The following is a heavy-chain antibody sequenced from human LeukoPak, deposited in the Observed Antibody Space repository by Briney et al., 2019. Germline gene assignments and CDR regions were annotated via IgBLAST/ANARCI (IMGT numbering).Heavy chain of an antibody. J-gene: IGHJ4*02. D-gene: IGHD2-2*02. Sequence: GGSLRLSCAASGFTFSSYGMRWVRQAPGKGLEWVAIIRYDGSNKYYADSVKGRFTISRDNSKNTLYLQMNSLRAEDTAVYYCAKDAAAKPYYFDYWGQGTLVTVSS. CDR2: IRYDGSNK. CDR1: GFTFSSYG. CDR3: AKDAAAKPYYFDY. V-gene: IGHV3-30*02.